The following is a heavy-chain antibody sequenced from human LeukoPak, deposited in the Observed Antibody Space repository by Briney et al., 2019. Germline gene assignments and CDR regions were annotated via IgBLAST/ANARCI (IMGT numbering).Heavy chain of an antibody. CDR1: GFTFSSYS. D-gene: IGHD4-17*01. Sequence: GGSLRLSCAASGFTFSSYSMNWVRQAPGKGLEWVSSISSSSSYIYYADSVKGRFTISRDSAKNSLYLQMNSLRAEDTAVYYCARDYFHGDYDYWGQGTLVTVSS. V-gene: IGHV3-21*01. CDR2: ISSSSSYI. J-gene: IGHJ4*02. CDR3: ARDYFHGDYDY.